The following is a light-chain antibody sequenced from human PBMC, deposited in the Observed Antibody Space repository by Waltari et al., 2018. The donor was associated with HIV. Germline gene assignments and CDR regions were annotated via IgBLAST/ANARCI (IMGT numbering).Light chain of an antibody. CDR2: GAS. CDR1: QSVSSSN. CDR3: QQYGSSQWT. Sequence: ETVLTQSPGTLSLSPGERATLSCRASQSVSSSNLAWYQQKPGQAPRLLIYGASSRATGIPDRFSGSGSGTDFTLTISRLEPEDFAVYYCQQYGSSQWTFGQGTKVEIK. J-gene: IGKJ1*01. V-gene: IGKV3-20*01.